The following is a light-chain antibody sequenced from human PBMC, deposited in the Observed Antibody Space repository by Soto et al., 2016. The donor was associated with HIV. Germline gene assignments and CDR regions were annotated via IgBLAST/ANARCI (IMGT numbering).Light chain of an antibody. CDR1: QGISSW. Sequence: IRMTQSPSSLSASTGDRVTITCRASQGISSWVAWYQQKPGKAPNLLIYKASNLENGVPSRFSGGGSGTEFTLTISSLQPDDFATYYCQQYQTEEGTFGQGTTVEIK. CDR3: QQYQTEEGT. CDR2: KAS. J-gene: IGKJ1*01. V-gene: IGKV1-5*03.